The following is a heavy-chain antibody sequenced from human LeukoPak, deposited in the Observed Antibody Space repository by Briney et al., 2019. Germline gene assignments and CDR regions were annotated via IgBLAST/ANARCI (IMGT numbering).Heavy chain of an antibody. Sequence: SGGSLRLSCTASGFTFYDYAMSWVRQAPGKGLQWVSALTTSGDKTHYADSVKGRFTISRDNSKNTLHLQMNSLRAEDTAIYYCAKHNGDYRYLDYWGQGTLVTVSS. CDR2: LTTSGDKT. CDR3: AKHNGDYRYLDY. J-gene: IGHJ4*02. V-gene: IGHV3-23*01. D-gene: IGHD4-17*01. CDR1: GFTFYDYA.